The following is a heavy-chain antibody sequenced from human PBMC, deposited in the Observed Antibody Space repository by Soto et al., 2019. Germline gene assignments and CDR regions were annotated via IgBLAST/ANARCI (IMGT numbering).Heavy chain of an antibody. CDR3: ARLGGFYQSLDS. V-gene: IGHV4-59*08. Sequence: SETLSLTCTVSGGSISSYYWSWIRQPPGKGLEWIGYIYYTGTTTYNPSIKSRVTISVDSSKNQFSLNLTSVSAADTAVYYCARLGGFYQSLDSWGQGSLVTV. CDR1: GGSISSYY. CDR2: IYYTGTT. D-gene: IGHD3-22*01. J-gene: IGHJ5*01.